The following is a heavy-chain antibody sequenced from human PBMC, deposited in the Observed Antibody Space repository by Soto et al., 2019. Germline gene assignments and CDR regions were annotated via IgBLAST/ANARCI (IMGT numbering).Heavy chain of an antibody. D-gene: IGHD5-12*01. CDR3: ARDADSCYDLNWFDP. V-gene: IGHV3-11*01. CDR2: ISSSGSTI. J-gene: IGHJ5*02. Sequence: QVQLVESGGGLGKPGGSLRLSCAASGFTFSDYYMSWIRQAPGKGLEWVSYISSSGSTIYYADSVKSRITISRDNAKNSLYLQKNSLRAEDTAVYYCARDADSCYDLNWFDPLGKGSLGTV. CDR1: GFTFSDYY.